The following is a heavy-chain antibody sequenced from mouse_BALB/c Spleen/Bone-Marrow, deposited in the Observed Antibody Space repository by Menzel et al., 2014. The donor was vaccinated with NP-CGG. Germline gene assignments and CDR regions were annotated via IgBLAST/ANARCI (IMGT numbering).Heavy chain of an antibody. D-gene: IGHD1-2*01. CDR3: ALITTATFSYWYFDV. CDR1: GFNIKDTY. V-gene: IGHV14-3*02. Sequence: VQLQQPGAELVKLGASVKLSCTASGFNIKDTYMHWVKQRPEQGLEWIGRIDPANGYSIYDPKFQGKATITADTTSNTAHLQLSSLTSEDTAVYYCALITTATFSYWYFDVWGAGTTVTVSS. CDR2: IDPANGYS. J-gene: IGHJ1*01.